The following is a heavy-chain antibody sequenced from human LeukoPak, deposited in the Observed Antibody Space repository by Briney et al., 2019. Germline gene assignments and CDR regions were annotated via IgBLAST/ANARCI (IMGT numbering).Heavy chain of an antibody. V-gene: IGHV1-69*01. CDR2: IIPIFGTA. D-gene: IGHD6-13*01. J-gene: IGHJ4*02. Sequence: SVKVSCKASGGTFSSYAISRVRQAPGQGLEWMGGIIPIFGTANYAQKFQGRVTITADESTSTAYMELSSLRSEDTAVYYCARDLGGSDSSSWYVWDYWGQETLVTVSS. CDR3: ARDLGGSDSSSWYVWDY. CDR1: GGTFSSYA.